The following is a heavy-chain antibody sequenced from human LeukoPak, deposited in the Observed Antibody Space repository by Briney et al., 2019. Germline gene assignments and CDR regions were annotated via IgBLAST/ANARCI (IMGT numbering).Heavy chain of an antibody. CDR2: IDTDGTTT. CDR3: AKDLAAYCGGDCSGP. J-gene: IGHJ5*02. D-gene: IGHD2-21*02. Sequence: GGSLRLSCTTSEFTFSNYWMHWVRQVPGKGLVWVSRIDTDGTTTDYADSVKGRFTISRDNAKNSLYLQLNSLRAEDTAVYYCAKDLAAYCGGDCSGPWGQGTLVTVSS. CDR1: EFTFSNYW. V-gene: IGHV3-74*01.